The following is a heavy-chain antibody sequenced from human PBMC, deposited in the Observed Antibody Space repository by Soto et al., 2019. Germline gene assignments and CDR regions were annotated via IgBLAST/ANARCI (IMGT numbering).Heavy chain of an antibody. J-gene: IGHJ4*02. V-gene: IGHV4-59*06. CDR3: ARVDHRGYFSVLTDF. Sequence: PSETLSLTCTVSGGSISSYYWSWLRQPAGKGLEWIGHIYDSGNMYFYNPPLKSRVTISADTSRNQFSLSLSSLTAADTAVYYCARVDHRGYFSVLTDFWGQGILVTVSS. CDR1: GGSISSYY. D-gene: IGHD3-10*02. CDR2: IYDSGNMY.